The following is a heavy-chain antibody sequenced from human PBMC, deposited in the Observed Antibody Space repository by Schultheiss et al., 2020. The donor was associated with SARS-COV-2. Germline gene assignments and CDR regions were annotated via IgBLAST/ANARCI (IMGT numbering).Heavy chain of an antibody. D-gene: IGHD2-8*02. Sequence: GESLKISCAASGFTFDDYAMHWVRQAPGKGLEWVSYISSSGSTIYYADSVKGRFTISRDNAKNSLYLQMNSLRAEDTAVYYCARDLVGYYYGMDVWGQGTTVTVSS. V-gene: IGHV3-48*03. J-gene: IGHJ6*02. CDR1: GFTFDDYA. CDR3: ARDLVGYYYGMDV. CDR2: ISSSGSTI.